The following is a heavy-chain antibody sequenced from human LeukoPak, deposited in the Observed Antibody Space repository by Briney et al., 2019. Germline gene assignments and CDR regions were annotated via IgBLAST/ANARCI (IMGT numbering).Heavy chain of an antibody. J-gene: IGHJ6*03. Sequence: SETLSLTCTVSGDSMSSNYYYGGWIRHPPGKGLEWIGTVYFTGSPYYNPSLKSRVTISVDTSETQFSLTLSSVTAADTAVYFCARHLVVPATTYYYYYMDVWGKGTTVTVSS. D-gene: IGHD2-2*01. CDR2: VYFTGSP. V-gene: IGHV4-39*01. CDR3: ARHLVVPATTYYYYYMDV. CDR1: GDSMSSNYYY.